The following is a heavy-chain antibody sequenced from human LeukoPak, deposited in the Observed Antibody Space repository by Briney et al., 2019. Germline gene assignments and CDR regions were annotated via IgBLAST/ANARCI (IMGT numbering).Heavy chain of an antibody. CDR3: ASLIVVVPAAMQDYYYYGMDV. V-gene: IGHV4-61*08. CDR1: GGSISSGGYY. Sequence: SETLSLTCTVSGGSISSGGYYWSWIRQPPGKGLEWIGYIYYSGSTNYNPSLKSRVTISVDTSKNQFSLKLSSVTAADTAVYYCASLIVVVPAAMQDYYYYGMDVWGQGTTVTVSS. D-gene: IGHD2-2*01. J-gene: IGHJ6*02. CDR2: IYYSGST.